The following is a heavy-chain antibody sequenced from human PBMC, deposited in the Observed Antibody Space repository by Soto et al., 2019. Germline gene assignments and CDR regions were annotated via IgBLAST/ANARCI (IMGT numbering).Heavy chain of an antibody. CDR1: GYTFTSYA. J-gene: IGHJ3*02. V-gene: IGHV1-3*04. CDR2: INTGNGNT. D-gene: IGHD3-22*01. Sequence: ASVKVSCKASGYTFTSYAMHWVRQAPGQRLEWMGWINTGNGNTKYSQKFQGRVTITRDTSASTAYMELSSLRSEDTAVYYCARDRPDYDSSAFDAFDIWGQGTMVTVSS. CDR3: ARDRPDYDSSAFDAFDI.